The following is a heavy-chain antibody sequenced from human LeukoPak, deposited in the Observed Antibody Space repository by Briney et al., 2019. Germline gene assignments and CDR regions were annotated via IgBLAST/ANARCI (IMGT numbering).Heavy chain of an antibody. CDR2: IYTSGST. D-gene: IGHD3-22*01. V-gene: IGHV4-4*07. CDR1: GDSFSLYY. J-gene: IGHJ4*02. Sequence: SETLSLTCTVSGDSFSLYYWSWIRQPAGKGLEWIGRIYTSGSTNYNPSLKGRITMSVDTSKNQFSLDLSSVTAADTAVYYCAGDYYDSSGYDLSAHFWGQGTLVTVSS. CDR3: AGDYYDSSGYDLSAHF.